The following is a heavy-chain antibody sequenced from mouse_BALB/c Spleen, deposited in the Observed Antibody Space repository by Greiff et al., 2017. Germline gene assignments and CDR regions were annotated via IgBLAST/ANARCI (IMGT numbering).Heavy chain of an antibody. CDR1: GYTFPSYW. J-gene: IGHJ4*01. CDR3: TRDYGYDMDY. CDR2: IYPSDSYT. V-gene: IGHV1-69*02. Sequence: QVQLQQPGAELVRPGASVKLSCTASGYTFPSYWINWVKQRPGQGLEWIGNIYPSDSYTNYNQKFKDKATLTVDKSSSTAYMQLSSPTSEDSAVYYCTRDYGYDMDYWGQGTSVTVAS. D-gene: IGHD1-2*01.